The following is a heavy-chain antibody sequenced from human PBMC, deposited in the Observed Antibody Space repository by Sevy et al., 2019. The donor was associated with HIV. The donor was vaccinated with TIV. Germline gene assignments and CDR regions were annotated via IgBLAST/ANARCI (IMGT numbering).Heavy chain of an antibody. Sequence: GGSLRLSCAASGFTFSSYAMSWVRQAPGKGLEWVSAISGSGGSTYYADSVKGRFTISRDNSKNTVYLQMNSLRAEDTAMYYCARETVDGYNLWGQGTLVTVSS. CDR2: ISGSGGST. J-gene: IGHJ4*02. D-gene: IGHD5-12*01. CDR3: ARETVDGYNL. CDR1: GFTFSSYA. V-gene: IGHV3-23*01.